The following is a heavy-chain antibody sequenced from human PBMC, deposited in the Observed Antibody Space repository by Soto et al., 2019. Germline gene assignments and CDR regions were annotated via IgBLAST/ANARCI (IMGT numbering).Heavy chain of an antibody. CDR2: IIPILGIA. CDR1: GGTLSSYT. CDR3: ARESRAGGSGYYHDNSGLTGDAFDI. J-gene: IGHJ3*02. V-gene: IGHV1-69*04. Sequence: SVKVSCKASGGTLSSYTISWVRQAPGQGLEWMGRIIPILGIANYAQKFQGRVTITADKSTSTAYMELSSLRSEDTAVYYCARESRAGGSGYYHDNSGLTGDAFDIWGQGTMVTVSS. D-gene: IGHD3-22*01.